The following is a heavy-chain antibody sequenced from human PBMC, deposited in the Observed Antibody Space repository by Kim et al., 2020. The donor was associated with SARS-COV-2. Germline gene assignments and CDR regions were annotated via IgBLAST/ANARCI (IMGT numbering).Heavy chain of an antibody. CDR3: ARRYCSGGSCYGPSNFDY. J-gene: IGHJ4*02. CDR2: IYNSGST. Sequence: SETLSRTCTVSGGSISSYYWSWIRQPPGKGLEWIGYIYNSGSTNYNPSLKSRVTISVDTSKNQFSLKLSSVTAADTAVYYCARRYCSGGSCYGPSNFDYWGQGSLVTVSS. CDR1: GGSISSYY. D-gene: IGHD2-15*01. V-gene: IGHV4-59*08.